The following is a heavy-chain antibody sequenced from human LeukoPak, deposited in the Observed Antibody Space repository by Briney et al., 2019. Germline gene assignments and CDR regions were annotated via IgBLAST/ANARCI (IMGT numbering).Heavy chain of an antibody. D-gene: IGHD3-22*01. CDR3: AAYRITTIVVPFDY. CDR1: GGSISSTYSY. V-gene: IGHV4-39*01. J-gene: IGHJ4*02. CDR2: IFHSGST. Sequence: SETLSLTCTVSGGSISSTYSYWGWIRQPPGKGLEWIGNIFHSGSTYSNPSLKSRLTISVATSKNEFSLKLRSVTAADTAVYFCAAYRITTIVVPFDYWGQGALVTVSS.